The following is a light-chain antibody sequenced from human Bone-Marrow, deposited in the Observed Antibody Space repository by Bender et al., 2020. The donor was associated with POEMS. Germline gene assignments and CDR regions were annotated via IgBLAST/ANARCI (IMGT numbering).Light chain of an antibody. CDR3: SSFASSSPRYV. Sequence: QSELTQPPSVSGAPGQRVTISCTGSTSNIGSRFDVHWYQQLPGTAPKLLIYGTNNRPSGVPDRFSGSKSGNTASLTISGLQAEDEAHYYCSSFASSSPRYVFGTGTKVTVL. CDR2: GTN. J-gene: IGLJ1*01. CDR1: TSNIGSRFD. V-gene: IGLV1-40*01.